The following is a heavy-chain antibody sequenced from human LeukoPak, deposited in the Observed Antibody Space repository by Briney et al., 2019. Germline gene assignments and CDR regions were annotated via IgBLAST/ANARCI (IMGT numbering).Heavy chain of an antibody. Sequence: SETLSLTCTVSGGSISSYYWSWIRQPPGKGLEWIGYIYYSGSTNYNPSLKSRVTISVDTSKNQFSLKLSSVTAADTAVYYCAGRGPYSSSWYGDYWGQGTLVTVSS. V-gene: IGHV4-59*08. D-gene: IGHD6-13*01. CDR1: GGSISSYY. CDR2: IYYSGST. J-gene: IGHJ4*02. CDR3: AGRGPYSSSWYGDY.